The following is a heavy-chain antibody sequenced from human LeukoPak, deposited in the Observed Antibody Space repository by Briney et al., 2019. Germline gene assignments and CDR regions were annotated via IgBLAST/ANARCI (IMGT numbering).Heavy chain of an antibody. D-gene: IGHD4-17*01. V-gene: IGHV3-11*04. CDR1: GFTFSDYY. CDR3: ARENMDRGDDAFDI. CDR2: ISTFGTNI. J-gene: IGHJ3*02. Sequence: GGSLRLSCAASGFTFSDYYMSWIRQAPGKGLEWVSYISTFGTNINYADSVKGRFTISRDNAKNSLYLQMNSLRAEDTAVYYCARENMDRGDDAFDIWGQGTMVTVSS.